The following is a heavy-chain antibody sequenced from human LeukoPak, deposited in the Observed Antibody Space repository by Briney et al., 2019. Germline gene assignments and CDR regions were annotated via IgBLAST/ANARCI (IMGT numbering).Heavy chain of an antibody. D-gene: IGHD3-22*01. CDR2: IYYSGST. Sequence: TSETLSLTCTVSGGSISSSSYYWGWIRQPPGKGLEWIGSIYYSGSTYYNPSLKSRVTISVDTSKNQFSLKLSSVTAADTAVYYCARSPGPYYYDSSGYQGAFDYWGQGTLVTVSS. V-gene: IGHV4-39*07. J-gene: IGHJ4*02. CDR1: GGSISSSSYY. CDR3: ARSPGPYYYDSSGYQGAFDY.